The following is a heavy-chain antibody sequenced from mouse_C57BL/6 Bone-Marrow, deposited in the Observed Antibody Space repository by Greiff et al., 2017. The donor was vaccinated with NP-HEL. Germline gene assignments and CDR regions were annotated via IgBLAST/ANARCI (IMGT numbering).Heavy chain of an antibody. V-gene: IGHV1-82*01. CDR3: AREGLHYYY. J-gene: IGHJ2*01. Sequence: VQLQQSGPELVKPGASVKISCKASGYAFSSSWMNWVKQRPGKGLEWIGRIYPGDGDTNYNGKFKGKATLTADKSSSTAYMHLSSLTSEDSAVYFCAREGLHYYYWGQGTTLTVSS. CDR1: GYAFSSSW. CDR2: IYPGDGDT. D-gene: IGHD1-2*01.